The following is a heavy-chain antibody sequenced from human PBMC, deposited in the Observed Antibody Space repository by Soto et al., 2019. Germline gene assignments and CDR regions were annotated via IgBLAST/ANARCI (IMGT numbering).Heavy chain of an antibody. CDR1: GYTFRNFG. CDR2: ISAYNANA. V-gene: IGHV1-18*01. Sequence: QIQLLQPGAEVKKPGASVKVTCKASGYTFRNFGISWLRQAPGQGLEWMGWISAYNANANYAQKFQGRLTMTADTSTSTAYMELRSLRSDDTAVYYCARENSYFDYWGQGTLVTVSS. J-gene: IGHJ4*02. CDR3: ARENSYFDY.